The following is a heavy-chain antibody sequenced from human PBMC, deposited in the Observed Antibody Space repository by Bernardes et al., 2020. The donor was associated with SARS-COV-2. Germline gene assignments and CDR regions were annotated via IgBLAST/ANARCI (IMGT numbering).Heavy chain of an antibody. J-gene: IGHJ4*02. V-gene: IGHV4-61*02. CDR3: ARDVLSGYYSYFDH. D-gene: IGHD3-16*01. Sequence: SDTLSTTCTVSGVSISSGAYHWSWIRQPAGKGLEWLGRMYIRGDTNYNPSVKSRVTLSLDTAKNQFSLKLTSVTAADTAVYYCARDVLSGYYSYFDHWGQGTLVTVSS. CDR1: GVSISSGAYH. CDR2: MYIRGDT.